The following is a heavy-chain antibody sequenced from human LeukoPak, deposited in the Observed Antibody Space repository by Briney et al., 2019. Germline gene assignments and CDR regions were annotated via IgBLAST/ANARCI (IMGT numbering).Heavy chain of an antibody. CDR2: IIPIFGTA. CDR3: ASTLSRPGDYYYMDV. Sequence: ASVKVSCKASGGTFSSYAISWVRQAPGQGLEWMGGIIPIFGTANYAQKFQGRVTITTDESTSTAYMELSSLRSEDTAVYHCASTLSRPGDYYYMDVWGQGTTVTVSS. J-gene: IGHJ6*03. V-gene: IGHV1-69*05. D-gene: IGHD4-17*01. CDR1: GGTFSSYA.